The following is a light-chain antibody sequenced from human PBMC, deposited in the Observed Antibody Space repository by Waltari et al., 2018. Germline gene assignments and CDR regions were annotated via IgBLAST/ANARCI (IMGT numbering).Light chain of an antibody. CDR1: SSAVGGYNY. Sequence: QSALTQPRSVSGSPGQSVTISCTGTSSAVGGYNYVSWYQQHPGKAPKLMIYDVSKQPSGVPDRFSGSKSGNTASLTISGLQAEDEADYYCCSYAGSYTLVFGGGTKLTVL. J-gene: IGLJ2*01. CDR2: DVS. V-gene: IGLV2-11*01. CDR3: CSYAGSYTLV.